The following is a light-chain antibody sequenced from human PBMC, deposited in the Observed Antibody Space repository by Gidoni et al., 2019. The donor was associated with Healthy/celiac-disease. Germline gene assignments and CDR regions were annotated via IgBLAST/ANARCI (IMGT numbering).Light chain of an antibody. CDR2: AAS. CDR3: QQSYSTPFI. CDR1: QSISSY. J-gene: IGKJ3*01. Sequence: DIQMTQSPSSLSASVGDRVNITCRASQSISSYLNWYQQKPGKAPKLLIYAASSLQSGVPSRFSGSGSGTDFTLTISSLQPEDFATYYCQQSYSTPFIFGPGTKVDIK. V-gene: IGKV1-39*01.